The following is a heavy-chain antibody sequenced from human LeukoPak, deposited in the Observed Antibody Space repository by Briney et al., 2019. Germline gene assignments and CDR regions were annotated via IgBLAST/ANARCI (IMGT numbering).Heavy chain of an antibody. CDR2: INAGNGNT. V-gene: IGHV1-3*01. Sequence: ASVKVSCKASGGTFSSYAISWVRQAPGQGLEWMGWINAGNGNTKYSQKFQGRVTITRDTSASTAYMELSSLRSEDTAVYYCARGYSCAIPEYYFDYWGQGTLVTVSS. CDR1: GGTFSSYA. D-gene: IGHD5-18*01. CDR3: ARGYSCAIPEYYFDY. J-gene: IGHJ4*02.